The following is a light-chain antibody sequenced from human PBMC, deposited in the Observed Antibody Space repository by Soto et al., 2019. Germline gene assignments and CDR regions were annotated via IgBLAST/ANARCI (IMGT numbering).Light chain of an antibody. CDR2: WAS. Sequence: DFVMTQSPDSLAVSLGERATINCKSSHSVLSSSDNRNYLAWFQQKPGQPPKLIMYWASARTSGVPDRFSGGGSGTDFTLTISSLQAEDGAVFYCQQYHRDPITFGQRTRLEIK. J-gene: IGKJ5*01. CDR1: HSVLSSSDNRNY. V-gene: IGKV4-1*01. CDR3: QQYHRDPIT.